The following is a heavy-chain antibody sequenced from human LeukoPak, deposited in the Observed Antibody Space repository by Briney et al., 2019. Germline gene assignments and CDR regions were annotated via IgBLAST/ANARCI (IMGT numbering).Heavy chain of an antibody. CDR2: ISTDGSFT. CDR1: GYTFSSYW. CDR3: ARGYGTV. Sequence: GGSLRLSCAASGYTFSSYWMHWVRQGPEKGLVWVARISTDGSFTSYADSVKGRFTISRDNAKNTLYLQMNSLRDEDTAVYYCARGYGTVWGQGTLVGVSS. D-gene: IGHD5-18*01. J-gene: IGHJ4*02. V-gene: IGHV3-74*01.